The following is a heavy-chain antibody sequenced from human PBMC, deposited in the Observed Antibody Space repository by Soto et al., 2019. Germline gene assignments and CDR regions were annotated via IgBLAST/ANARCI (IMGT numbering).Heavy chain of an antibody. V-gene: IGHV3-7*01. Sequence: EVQLVESGGGLVQPGGSLRLSCAASGFTFSSYWMSWVRQAPGKGLEWVANIKQDGSEKYYVDSVKGRFTISRDNAKNSRYVQMNSLRAEDTAVYYCARDRRGVYCSGGSCPLFDYMDVWGKGTTVTVSS. CDR2: IKQDGSEK. J-gene: IGHJ6*03. CDR1: GFTFSSYW. CDR3: ARDRRGVYCSGGSCPLFDYMDV. D-gene: IGHD2-15*01.